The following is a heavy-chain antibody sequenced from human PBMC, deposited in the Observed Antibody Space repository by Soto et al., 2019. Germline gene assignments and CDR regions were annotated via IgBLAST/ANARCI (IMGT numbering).Heavy chain of an antibody. J-gene: IGHJ4*02. CDR1: GYTSTNYG. D-gene: IGHD2-2*01. V-gene: IGHV1-3*01. Sequence: ASVKVSCKASGYTSTNYGMHWVRQAPGQRLEWMGWINAGSGNTKYSQKFQGRITITRDTSASTVYMELSSLRSEDTAVYYCANDIIVKPGAKGLDYWGKGALVTVS. CDR2: INAGSGNT. CDR3: ANDIIVKPGAKGLDY.